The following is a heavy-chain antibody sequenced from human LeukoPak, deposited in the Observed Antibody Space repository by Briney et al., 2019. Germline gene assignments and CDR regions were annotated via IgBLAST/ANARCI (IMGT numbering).Heavy chain of an antibody. Sequence: SETLSLTCTVSGGSISSSSYYWGWIRQPPGKGLEWIGTIYYSGSTYYNPPLKGRVTISVDTSKNQFSLELSSVTAADTAVYYCASFGLLFDYWGQGTLVTVSS. CDR3: ASFGLLFDY. V-gene: IGHV4-39*01. CDR2: IYYSGST. D-gene: IGHD2-15*01. J-gene: IGHJ4*02. CDR1: GGSISSSSYY.